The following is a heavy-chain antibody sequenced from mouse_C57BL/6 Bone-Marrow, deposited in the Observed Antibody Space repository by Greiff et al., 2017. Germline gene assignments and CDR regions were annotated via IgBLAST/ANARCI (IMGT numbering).Heavy chain of an antibody. D-gene: IGHD2-1*01. Sequence: QVQLQQPGPELVKPGASVKLSCKASGYTFTSYWMHWVKQRPGQGLEWIGMIHPNSGSTNYNEKFKSKATLTVDKSSSTAYMQLSSQTSESSAVXYCARQRVNYRAWFAYWGQGTLVTVSA. V-gene: IGHV1-64*01. J-gene: IGHJ3*01. CDR2: IHPNSGST. CDR3: ARQRVNYRAWFAY. CDR1: GYTFTSYW.